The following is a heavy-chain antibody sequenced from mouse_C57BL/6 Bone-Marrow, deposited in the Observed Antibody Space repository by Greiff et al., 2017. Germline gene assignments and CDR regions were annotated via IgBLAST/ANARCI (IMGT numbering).Heavy chain of an antibody. D-gene: IGHD2-1*01. CDR1: GFNIKDDY. Sequence: VQLQQSGAELVRPGASVKLSCTASGFNIKDDYMHWVKQRPEQGLEWIGWIDPENGDTEYASKFQGKATITADTSSNTAYLQLSSLTSEDTAVYYCTPYGNSFAYWCQGTLVTVSA. CDR3: TPYGNSFAY. V-gene: IGHV14-4*01. J-gene: IGHJ3*01. CDR2: IDPENGDT.